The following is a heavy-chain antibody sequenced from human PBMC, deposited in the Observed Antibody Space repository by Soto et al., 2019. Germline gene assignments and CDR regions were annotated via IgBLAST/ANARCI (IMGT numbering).Heavy chain of an antibody. V-gene: IGHV4-59*01. Sequence: SETLSLTCTVSGGSISGYYWSWIRQPPGKGLEWIGYMYNTGSTVYNPSFKSRVTISVDTSKNQFSLKLNSVTAADTAVYYCARRAQGPFYGGYDYWGQGTLVTVS. J-gene: IGHJ4*02. CDR1: GGSISGYY. CDR2: MYNTGST. CDR3: ARRAQGPFYGGYDY. D-gene: IGHD4-17*01.